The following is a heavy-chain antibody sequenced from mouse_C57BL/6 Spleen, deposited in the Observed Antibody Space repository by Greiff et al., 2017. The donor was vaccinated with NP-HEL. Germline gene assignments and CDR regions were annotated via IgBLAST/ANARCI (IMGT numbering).Heavy chain of an antibody. V-gene: IGHV1-82*01. CDR3: ASGGLRYYFDY. D-gene: IGHD2-2*01. J-gene: IGHJ2*01. Sequence: QVQLQQPGAELVMPGASVKISCKASGYAFSSSWMNWVKQRPGKGLEWIGRIYPGDGDTNYNGKFKGKATLTADKSSSTAYMQLSSLTSEDSAVYFCASGGLRYYFDYWGQGTTLTVSS. CDR1: GYAFSSSW. CDR2: IYPGDGDT.